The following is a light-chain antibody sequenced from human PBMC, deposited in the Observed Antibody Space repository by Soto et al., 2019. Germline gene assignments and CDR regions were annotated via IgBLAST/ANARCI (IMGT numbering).Light chain of an antibody. CDR1: QSVSSSY. V-gene: IGKV3-20*01. CDR3: QPYGSSPLT. J-gene: IGKJ4*01. Sequence: EIVLTQSPGTLSLSPGERATLSCRASQSVSSSYLAWYQQKPGQAPRLLIYGASSRATGIPDRFSGSGSGTDFTLTISRLELEDFAVYYWQPYGSSPLTFGGGTKVEIK. CDR2: GAS.